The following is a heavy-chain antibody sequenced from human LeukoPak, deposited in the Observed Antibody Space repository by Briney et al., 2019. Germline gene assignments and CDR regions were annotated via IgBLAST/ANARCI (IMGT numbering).Heavy chain of an antibody. CDR2: INPNSGGT. Sequence: ASVKVSCKASGYTFTGYYMHWVRQAPGQGLEWMGWINPNSGGTNYAQKFQGRVTMTRDMSTSTVYMELSSLRSEDTAVYYCGLAYCGGDCPGWGQGTLVTVSS. V-gene: IGHV1-2*02. CDR1: GYTFTGYY. D-gene: IGHD2-21*02. J-gene: IGHJ4*02. CDR3: GLAYCGGDCPG.